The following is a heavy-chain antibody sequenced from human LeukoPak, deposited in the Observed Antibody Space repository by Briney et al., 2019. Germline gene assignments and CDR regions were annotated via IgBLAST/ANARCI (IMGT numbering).Heavy chain of an antibody. CDR1: GGSISTSNYY. CDR3: VKNIYTYGYPSPFDY. J-gene: IGHJ4*02. V-gene: IGHV4-39*07. CDR2: IFYSGST. Sequence: SETLSLTCTVSGGSISTSNYYWGWIRQPPGKGLEWIGNIFYSGSTYYSPSLKSRVTISLDTSRNQFSLKLSSVTAADTAVYYCVKNIYTYGYPSPFDYWGQGTLVTVSS. D-gene: IGHD5-18*01.